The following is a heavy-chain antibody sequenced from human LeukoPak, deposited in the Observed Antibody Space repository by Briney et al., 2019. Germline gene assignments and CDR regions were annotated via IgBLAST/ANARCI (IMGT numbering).Heavy chain of an antibody. CDR2: MKQDGSEA. V-gene: IGHV3-7*01. J-gene: IGHJ4*02. CDR3: VRSTGRFGDLLYV. CDR1: GFMFGRFW. D-gene: IGHD3-10*01. Sequence: GGSLRLSCAASGFMFGRFWMNWVRQAPGKGLEWVANMKQDGSEAYYVDSVRGRFTISRDNAKNSLYLQMNSLRAEDTAVYYCVRSTGRFGDLLYVWGQGTLVTASS.